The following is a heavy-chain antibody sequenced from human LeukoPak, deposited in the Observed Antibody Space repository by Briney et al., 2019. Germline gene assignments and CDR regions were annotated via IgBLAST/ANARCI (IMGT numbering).Heavy chain of an antibody. CDR3: ARVEYYYDSSGYYQAPLDY. Sequence: ASVKVSCKASGYTFTGYYMHWVRQAPGQGLEWMGWINPNSGGTNYAQKFQGRVTMTRDTSISTAYMELSRLRSDDTAVYYCARVEYYYDSSGYYQAPLDYWGQGTLVTVSS. V-gene: IGHV1-2*02. CDR1: GYTFTGYY. J-gene: IGHJ4*02. D-gene: IGHD3-22*01. CDR2: INPNSGGT.